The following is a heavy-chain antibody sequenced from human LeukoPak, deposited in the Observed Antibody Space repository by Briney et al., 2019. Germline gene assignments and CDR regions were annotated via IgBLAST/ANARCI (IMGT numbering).Heavy chain of an antibody. CDR2: INAGNGNT. CDR1: GYTFTSYA. J-gene: IGHJ4*02. D-gene: IGHD1-26*01. CDR3: ARAHPVGAPNN. Sequence: APVKVSCKASGYTFTSYAMHWVRQAPGQRLEWMGWINAGNGNTKYSQKFQGRVTITRDTSASTAYMELSSLRSEDTAVYYCARAHPVGAPNNWGQGTLVTVSS. V-gene: IGHV1-3*01.